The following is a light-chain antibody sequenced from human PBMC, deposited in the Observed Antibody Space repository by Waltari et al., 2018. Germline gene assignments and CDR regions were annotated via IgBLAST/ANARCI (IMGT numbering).Light chain of an antibody. CDR2: EDN. J-gene: IGLJ2*01. CDR1: GANIANNY. V-gene: IGLV6-57*02. Sequence: NFMLTQPHSVSESLGKTVTISCTGSGANIANNYVQWYQQRPGSAPTTVIYEDNRRPSGVPDRFSGSIDSSSSSASLTISGPKTEDEADYYCQSYDHNNVLFGGGTKLTVL. CDR3: QSYDHNNVL.